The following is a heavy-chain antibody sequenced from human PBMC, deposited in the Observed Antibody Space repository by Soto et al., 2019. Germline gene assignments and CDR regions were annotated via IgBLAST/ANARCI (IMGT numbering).Heavy chain of an antibody. CDR3: AILLEWLLVTYRKTEFDY. D-gene: IGHD3-3*01. V-gene: IGHV1-69*01. J-gene: IGHJ4*02. CDR1: GGTFSSYA. CDR2: IIPIFGTA. Sequence: QVQLVQSGAEVKKPGSSVKVSCKASGGTFSSYAISWVRQAPGQGLEWMGGIIPIFGTANYAQKFQGRVTITADESTSTAYMELSSLRSEDTAVYYCAILLEWLLVTYRKTEFDYWGQGTLVTVSS.